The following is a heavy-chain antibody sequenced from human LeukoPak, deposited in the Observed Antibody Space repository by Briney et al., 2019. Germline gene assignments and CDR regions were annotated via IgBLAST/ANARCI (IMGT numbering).Heavy chain of an antibody. J-gene: IGHJ5*02. CDR3: AGENYDFWSGYHRINWFDP. D-gene: IGHD3-3*01. CDR2: IYTSGST. CDR1: GGSISSYY. Sequence: SETLSLTCTVSGGSISSYYWSWIRQPAGKGLEWIGRIYTSGSTNYNPSLKSRVTMSVDTSKNQFSLKLSSVTAADTAVYYWAGENYDFWSGYHRINWFDPWGQGTLVTVSS. V-gene: IGHV4-4*07.